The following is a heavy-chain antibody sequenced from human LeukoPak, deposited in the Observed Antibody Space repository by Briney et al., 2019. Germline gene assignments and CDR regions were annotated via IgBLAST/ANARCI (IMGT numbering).Heavy chain of an antibody. J-gene: IGHJ4*02. D-gene: IGHD6-13*01. CDR1: GFTFSSYW. CDR3: ARDPALAAAGNFDY. CDR2: ISSSSSYI. Sequence: GGSLRLSCAASGFTFSSYWLTWVRQAPGKGLEWVSSISSSSSYIYYADSVKGRFTISRDNAKNSLYLQMNSLRAEDTAVYYCARDPALAAAGNFDYWGQGTLVTVSS. V-gene: IGHV3-21*01.